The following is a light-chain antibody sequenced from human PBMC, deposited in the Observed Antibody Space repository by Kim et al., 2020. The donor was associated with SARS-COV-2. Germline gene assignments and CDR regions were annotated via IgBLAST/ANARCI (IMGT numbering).Light chain of an antibody. V-gene: IGLV1-44*01. J-gene: IGLJ1*01. Sequence: LTQPPSASGTPGQRVTISCSGSSSNIGSNTVNWYQQLPGTAPKLLIYSNNQRPSGVPDRFSGSKSGTSASLAISGLQSEDEADYYCAAWDDSLNGRYVFGTGTKVTVL. CDR2: SNN. CDR1: SSNIGSNT. CDR3: AAWDDSLNGRYV.